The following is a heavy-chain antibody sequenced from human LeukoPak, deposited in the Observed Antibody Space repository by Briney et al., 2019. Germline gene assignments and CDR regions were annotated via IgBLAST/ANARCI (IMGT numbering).Heavy chain of an antibody. V-gene: IGHV4-39*07. Sequence: SETLSLTCTVSGGSISSDNFFWGWIRQPPGKGLEWIGSIYYSGTTYYNPSLKSRVTISVDTSKNQFSLKLSSVTAADTAVYYCARGGYSSSWYSFDAFDIWGQGTMVTVSS. CDR2: IYYSGTT. J-gene: IGHJ3*02. CDR1: GGSISSDNFF. CDR3: ARGGYSSSWYSFDAFDI. D-gene: IGHD6-13*01.